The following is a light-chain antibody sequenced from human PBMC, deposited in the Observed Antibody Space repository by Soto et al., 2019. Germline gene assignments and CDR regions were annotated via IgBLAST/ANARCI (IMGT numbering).Light chain of an antibody. J-gene: IGLJ2*01. V-gene: IGLV1-40*01. CDR1: SSNIGAGYD. CDR2: GNS. CDR3: QSYDSSLSGSK. Sequence: QSVLTQPPSVSGAPGQRVTISCTGSSSNIGAGYDVHWYQQLPGTAPKLLIYGNSNRPSGVPDRFSGSKSGTSASLAITGLQAEYEADYSCQSYDSSLSGSKFGGGTKLTVL.